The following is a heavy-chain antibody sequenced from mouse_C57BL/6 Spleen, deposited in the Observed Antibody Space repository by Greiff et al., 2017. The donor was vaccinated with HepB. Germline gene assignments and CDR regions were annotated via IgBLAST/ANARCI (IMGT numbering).Heavy chain of an antibody. Sequence: QVQLKQSGAELARPGASVKLSCKASGYTFTSYGISWVKQRTGQGLEWIGEIYPRSGNTYYNEKFKGKATLTADKSSSTAYMELRSLTSEDSAVYFCARWVVVAPYFDYWGQGTTLTVSS. CDR3: ARWVVVAPYFDY. CDR2: IYPRSGNT. J-gene: IGHJ2*01. D-gene: IGHD1-1*01. V-gene: IGHV1-81*01. CDR1: GYTFTSYG.